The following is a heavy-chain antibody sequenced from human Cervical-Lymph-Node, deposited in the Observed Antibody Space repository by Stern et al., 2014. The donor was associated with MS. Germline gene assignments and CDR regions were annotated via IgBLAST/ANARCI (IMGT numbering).Heavy chain of an antibody. J-gene: IGHJ6*02. CDR3: ATHRGRVTYYYGMDV. CDR1: GYTLSEIS. D-gene: IGHD2-21*02. CDR2: FHPEQCET. Sequence: QVQLMQSGAEVKKPGASVKVSCKVFGYTLSEISMHWVRQAPGKGLEWMGGFHPEQCETRYAKKFQSRVTMAEDRSTDPAYMELSSLRSEDTAVYYCATHRGRVTYYYGMDVWGQGTTVTVSS. V-gene: IGHV1-24*01.